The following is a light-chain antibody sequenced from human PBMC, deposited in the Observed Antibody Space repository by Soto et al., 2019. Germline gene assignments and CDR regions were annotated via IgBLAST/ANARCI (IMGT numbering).Light chain of an antibody. CDR1: QTITTY. J-gene: IGKJ1*01. CDR2: GAS. Sequence: DIQMTQSPSSLSASVGDRVTSTCRASQTITTYLNWYQQKPGKAPKLLIYGASSLQSGVPSRFTGRGSGTDSIPTIKSWEPEGSETYHGKQTHNPPGTFGQGTEGETK. CDR3: KQTHNPPGT. V-gene: IGKV1-39*01.